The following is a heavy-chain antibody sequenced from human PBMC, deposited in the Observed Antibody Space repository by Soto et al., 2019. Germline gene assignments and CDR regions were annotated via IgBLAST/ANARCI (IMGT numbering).Heavy chain of an antibody. J-gene: IGHJ6*02. CDR1: GYTFTGYY. CDR3: ARHHISSGWSDYYYYGMDV. D-gene: IGHD6-19*01. CDR2: INPNSGGT. Sequence: ASVKVSCKASGYTFTGYYMHWVRQAPGQGLEWMGWINPNSGGTNYAQKFQGWVTMTRDTSISTAYMELSRLRSDDTAVYYCARHHISSGWSDYYYYGMDVWGQGTTVTVSS. V-gene: IGHV1-2*04.